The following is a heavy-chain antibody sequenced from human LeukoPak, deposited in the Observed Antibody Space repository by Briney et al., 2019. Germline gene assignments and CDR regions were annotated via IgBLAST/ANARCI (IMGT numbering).Heavy chain of an antibody. J-gene: IGHJ4*02. D-gene: IGHD6-19*01. CDR2: INHNGNVN. V-gene: IGHV3-7*01. CDR1: GFTFSSYW. CDR3: ARSVAVADPAFDY. Sequence: GGSLRLSCAASGFTFSSYWMNWARQAPGKGLEWVASINHNGNVNYYVDSVKGRFTISRDNAKNSLYLQMNSLRAEDTAVYYCARSVAVADPAFDYWGQGTLVTVSS.